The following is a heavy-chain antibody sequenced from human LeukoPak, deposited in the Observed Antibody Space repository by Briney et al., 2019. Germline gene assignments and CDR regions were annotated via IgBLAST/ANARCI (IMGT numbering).Heavy chain of an antibody. D-gene: IGHD3-10*01. CDR1: GYSISSGYY. CDR3: ARSDGYGLVGI. CDR2: IYSSGST. Sequence: SETLSLTCTVSGYSISSGYYWGWIRQPPGETLEWIGSIYSSGSTYYNPSLKSRVIIIIDTPKNHFSLTLSSVTAADTAVYYCARSDGYGLVGIWGQGTMVTVSS. V-gene: IGHV4-38-2*02. J-gene: IGHJ3*02.